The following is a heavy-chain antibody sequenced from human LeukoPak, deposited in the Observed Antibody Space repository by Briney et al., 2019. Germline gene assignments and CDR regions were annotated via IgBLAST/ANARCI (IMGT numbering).Heavy chain of an antibody. Sequence: GESLQISFKGSGCSFTSYWIGWVRQRPGKGGEGMGIIYPGDSDTRYSPSFQGQVTISADKSISTAYLQWSSPKASDTAMYYCALAGSGSYVNWFDPWGQGTLVTVSS. CDR3: ALAGSGSYVNWFDP. V-gene: IGHV5-51*01. CDR2: IYPGDSDT. J-gene: IGHJ5*02. CDR1: GCSFTSYW. D-gene: IGHD3-10*01.